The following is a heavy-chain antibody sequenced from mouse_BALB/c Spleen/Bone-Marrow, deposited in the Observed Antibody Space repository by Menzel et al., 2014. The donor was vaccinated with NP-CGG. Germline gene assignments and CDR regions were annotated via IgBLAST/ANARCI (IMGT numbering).Heavy chain of an antibody. J-gene: IGHJ3*01. D-gene: IGHD2-2*01. CDR2: INPNNGGT. CDR1: GYTFTEST. Sequence: VVESGASVKISCKTSGYTFTESTMHWVKQSHGKSLEWIGGINPNNGGTSYNQKFKGKATLTVDKSSSTAYMELRSLTSEDSAVYYCARSFGYERSWFAYWGQGTLVTVSA. V-gene: IGHV1-18*01. CDR3: ARSFGYERSWFAY.